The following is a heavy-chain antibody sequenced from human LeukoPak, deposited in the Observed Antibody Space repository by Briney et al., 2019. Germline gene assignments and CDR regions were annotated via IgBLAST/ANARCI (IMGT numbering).Heavy chain of an antibody. V-gene: IGHV3-23*01. D-gene: IGHD4-17*01. J-gene: IGHJ5*02. CDR3: AKDRPVTRAPNWFDP. CDR1: GFTLSTNA. CDR2: IASDGSST. Sequence: GGSLRLSCLTSGFTLSTNAMSWVRQAPGKGLEWISRIASDGSSTTYADSVKGRFTISRDNSKNTLYLQMNSLRAEDTAVYYCAKDRPVTRAPNWFDPWGQGTLVTVSS.